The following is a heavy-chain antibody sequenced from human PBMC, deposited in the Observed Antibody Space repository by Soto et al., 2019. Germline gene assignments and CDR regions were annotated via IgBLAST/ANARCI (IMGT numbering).Heavy chain of an antibody. CDR3: ARDRRSSSTYYYYGMDV. V-gene: IGHV3-21*01. D-gene: IGHD6-6*01. J-gene: IGHJ6*02. CDR2: ISSSSSYI. CDR1: GGTISSYG. Sequence: VGPLRLSCGVAGGTISSYGMNCVRQAPGKGLEWVSSISSSSSYIYYADSVKGRFTISRDNAKNSLYLQMNSLRAEDTAVYYCARDRRSSSTYYYYGMDVWGQGTTVPVSS.